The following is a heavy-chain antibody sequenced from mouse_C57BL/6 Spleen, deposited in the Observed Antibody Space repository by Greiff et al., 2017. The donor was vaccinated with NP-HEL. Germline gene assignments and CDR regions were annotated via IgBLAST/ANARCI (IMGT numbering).Heavy chain of an antibody. CDR3: ERELTGTNYFDY. D-gene: IGHD4-1*01. Sequence: VQLQQSGAELVKPGASVKISCKASGYAFSSYWMNWVKQRPGKGLEWIGQIYPGDGDTNYNGKFKGKATLTADKSSSTAYMQLSSLTSEDAAVYFCERELTGTNYFDYWGQGTTLTVSS. CDR1: GYAFSSYW. V-gene: IGHV1-80*01. J-gene: IGHJ2*01. CDR2: IYPGDGDT.